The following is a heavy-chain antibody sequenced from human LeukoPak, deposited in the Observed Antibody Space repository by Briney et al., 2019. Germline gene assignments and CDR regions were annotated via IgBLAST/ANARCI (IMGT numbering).Heavy chain of an antibody. Sequence: SETLSLTCTVSGGSISSSNYNWGWIRQPPGKGLEWVGSIYYSGSTYYNPSLKSRVTISVDTSKNQFSLKLSSVTAADTAVYYCARGLSGDDAFDIWGQGTMVTVSS. CDR2: IYYSGST. V-gene: IGHV4-39*07. J-gene: IGHJ3*02. CDR1: GGSISSSNYN. CDR3: ARGLSGDDAFDI. D-gene: IGHD3-10*01.